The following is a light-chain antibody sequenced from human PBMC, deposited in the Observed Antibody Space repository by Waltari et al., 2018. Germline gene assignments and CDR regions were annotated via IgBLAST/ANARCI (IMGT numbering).Light chain of an antibody. CDR3: AAWDDSLSGLV. CDR1: SSNIGSNY. V-gene: IGLV1-47*01. Sequence: QSVLTQPPSASGTPGQRVTISCSGSSSNIGSNYVYWYQQLPGTAPKLLIYRNNPRPSGVPARFSGSKSGTSASLAISGLRSEDEADYYCAAWDDSLSGLVFGGGTKLTVL. CDR2: RNN. J-gene: IGLJ3*02.